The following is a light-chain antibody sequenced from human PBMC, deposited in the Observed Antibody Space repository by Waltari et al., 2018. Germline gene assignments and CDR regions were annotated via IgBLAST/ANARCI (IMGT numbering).Light chain of an antibody. V-gene: IGLV2-23*01. CDR1: SSDVGSFHL. J-gene: IGLJ2*01. CDR3: CSYAGSSTFVV. CDR2: EGS. Sequence: QSALTQPASVSGSPGQSITTSCTGTSSDVGSFHLSSWYQQHPGKAPNLMIYEGSKRPSGVSNRFSGSKSGNTASLTISGLQAEDEADYYCCSYAGSSTFVVFGGGTKLTVL.